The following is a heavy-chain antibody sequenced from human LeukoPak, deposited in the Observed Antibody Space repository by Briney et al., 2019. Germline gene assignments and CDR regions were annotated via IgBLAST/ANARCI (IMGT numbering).Heavy chain of an antibody. CDR1: GFTFSSYG. CDR3: AKAHSGWSYDAFDI. Sequence: GGSLRLSCAASGFTFSSYGMHWVRQAPGKGLEWVAVISYDGSNKYYADSVKGRFTISRDNSKNTLYLQMNSLRAEDTAVYYCAKAHSGWSYDAFDIWGQGTMVTVSS. CDR2: ISYDGSNK. V-gene: IGHV3-30*18. J-gene: IGHJ3*02. D-gene: IGHD6-19*01.